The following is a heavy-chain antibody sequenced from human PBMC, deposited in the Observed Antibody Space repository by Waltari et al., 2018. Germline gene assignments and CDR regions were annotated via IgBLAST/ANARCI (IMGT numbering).Heavy chain of an antibody. D-gene: IGHD3-16*01. V-gene: IGHV4-61*02. CDR3: ARLEHLSGRVL. CDR1: GDSLTSGSYY. CDR2: ISKTGTT. Sequence: QVRLQESGPGLVKSSQTLSLTCSASGDSLTSGSYYWGWVRQAAGKGLEYIARISKTGTTAYNPSLERRVTILIDTSKHEFSLKIASVTAADTAVYYCARLEHLSGRVLWGQGTLVTVSS. J-gene: IGHJ4*02.